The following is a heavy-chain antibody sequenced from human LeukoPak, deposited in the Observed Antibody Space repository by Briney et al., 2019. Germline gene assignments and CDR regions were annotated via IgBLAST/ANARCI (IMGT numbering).Heavy chain of an antibody. CDR1: GGSISSGGYY. J-gene: IGHJ2*01. CDR2: IYYSGST. CDR3: AREGTLGSSGYYSAAYFDL. D-gene: IGHD3-22*01. V-gene: IGHV4-31*03. Sequence: KTSETLSLTCTVSGGSISSGGYYWSWIRQHPGKGLEWIGYIYYSGSTYYNPSLKSRVTISVDTSKNQFSLKLSSVTAADTAVYYCAREGTLGSSGYYSAAYFDLWGRGTLVTVSS.